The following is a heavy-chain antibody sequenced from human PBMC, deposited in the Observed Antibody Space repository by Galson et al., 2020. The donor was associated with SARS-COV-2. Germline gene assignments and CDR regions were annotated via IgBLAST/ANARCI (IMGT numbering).Heavy chain of an antibody. D-gene: IGHD1-26*01. V-gene: IGHV4-61*02. Sequence: SEPLSLTCTVSGGSISSGSYYWSWIRQPAGKGLEWIGRIYTSGSTNYNPSLKSRVTISVDTSKNQFSLKLSSVTAADTAVYYCARDALIVGATGWFDPWGQGTLVTVSS. CDR3: ARDALIVGATGWFDP. J-gene: IGHJ5*02. CDR1: GGSISSGSYY. CDR2: IYTSGST.